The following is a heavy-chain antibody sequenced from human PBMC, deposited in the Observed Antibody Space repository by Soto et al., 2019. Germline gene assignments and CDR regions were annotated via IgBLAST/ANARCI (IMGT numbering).Heavy chain of an antibody. V-gene: IGHV1-24*01. Sequence: VQLVQSGAEVKKPGASVKVSCKVSGYTLNEVAMHWVRQAPGKGLEWLGGFDPDEAETIYAQHFQGRVTMTEDTSTDTVYMELSSLRPEDTALYFCTPYHGDYNFDHWGQGTLVTVSS. D-gene: IGHD4-17*01. CDR3: TPYHGDYNFDH. J-gene: IGHJ5*02. CDR2: FDPDEAET. CDR1: GYTLNEVA.